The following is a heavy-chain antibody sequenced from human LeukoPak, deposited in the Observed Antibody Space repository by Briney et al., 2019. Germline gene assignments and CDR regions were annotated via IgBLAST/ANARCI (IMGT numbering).Heavy chain of an antibody. V-gene: IGHV3-7*03. CDR2: IKEDGSDK. D-gene: IGHD5-18*01. CDR3: AKGRDTLNPYWYFDV. J-gene: IGHJ2*01. Sequence: GGSLRLSCTASGFTFRNYWMSWVRQAPGKGLECVAYIKEDGSDKNYVDSVKGRFTISRDNAKSSLYLQMNSLRAEDTAFYYCAKGRDTLNPYWYFDVWGRGTLVTVSS. CDR1: GFTFRNYW.